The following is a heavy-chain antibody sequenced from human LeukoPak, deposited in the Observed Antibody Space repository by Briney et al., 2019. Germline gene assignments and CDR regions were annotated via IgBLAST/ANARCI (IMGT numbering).Heavy chain of an antibody. J-gene: IGHJ6*02. D-gene: IGHD5-18*01. CDR3: ARAVLVDTAMDHYYYYGMDV. Sequence: GGSLRLSCAASGFTFSSYSMNWVRQAPGKGLEWVSSISSSSSYIYYADSVKGRFTISRDNAKNSLYLQMNSLRAEDTAVYYCARAVLVDTAMDHYYYYGMDVWGQGTTVTVSS. CDR2: ISSSSSYI. CDR1: GFTFSSYS. V-gene: IGHV3-21*01.